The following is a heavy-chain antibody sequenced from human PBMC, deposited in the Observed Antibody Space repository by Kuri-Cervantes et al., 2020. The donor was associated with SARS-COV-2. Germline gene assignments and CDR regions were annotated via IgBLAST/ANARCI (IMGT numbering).Heavy chain of an antibody. J-gene: IGHJ6*03. CDR2: IYYSGST. Sequence: SETLSLTCTVSGGSISSYYWSWIRQPPGKGLEWIGYIYYSGSTNYNPSLKSRVTISVDTSKNQFSLKLSSVTAADTAVYYCARDRELELHYYYYYMDVWGKGTTVTVSS. CDR1: GGSISSYY. D-gene: IGHD1-7*01. CDR3: ARDRELELHYYYYYMDV. V-gene: IGHV4-59*12.